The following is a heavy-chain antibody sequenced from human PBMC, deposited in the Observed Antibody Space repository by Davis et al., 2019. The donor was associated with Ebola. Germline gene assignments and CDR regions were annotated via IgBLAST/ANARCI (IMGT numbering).Heavy chain of an antibody. J-gene: IGHJ4*02. D-gene: IGHD6-13*01. V-gene: IGHV1-18*04. Sequence: ASFQVSCNASAYTFNSYGMAWLRQAAGQGLEWMGWISAYNGNTNYAQKLHDGVTLNTDTSTTTAYMEVRGLRSDDTAVYYCARRRTWYGTGLEYWSQGTLVTVSS. CDR3: ARRRTWYGTGLEY. CDR2: ISAYNGNT. CDR1: AYTFNSYG.